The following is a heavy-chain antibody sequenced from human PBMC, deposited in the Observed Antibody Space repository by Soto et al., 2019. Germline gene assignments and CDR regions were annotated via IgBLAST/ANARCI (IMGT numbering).Heavy chain of an antibody. CDR3: ARDVPLNYYDSTYSYYALDV. CDR1: GGAFSGHA. CDR2: IIPFFKGT. J-gene: IGHJ6*02. V-gene: IGHV1-69*13. Sequence: SVKVSCKASGGAFSGHAISWLRQAPGQGLEWMGQIIPFFKGTRYALKFQGRVTITADDSTSTAYMDLSSLTSEDTAVYYCARDVPLNYYDSTYSYYALDVWGQGTTVPVSS. D-gene: IGHD3-22*01.